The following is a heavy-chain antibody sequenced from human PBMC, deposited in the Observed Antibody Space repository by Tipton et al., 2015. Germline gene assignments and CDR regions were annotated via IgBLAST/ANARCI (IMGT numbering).Heavy chain of an antibody. V-gene: IGHV4-61*05. CDR1: GGSISSSSYY. J-gene: IGHJ5*01. CDR3: ARDQVGSGDTSHRPRGFDS. D-gene: IGHD3-22*01. CDR2: IYHSGSV. Sequence: TLSLTCTVSGGSISSSSYYWGWIRQPPGKGLEWIGYIYHSGYIYHSGSVDYNPSLKSRVTISVEWSKNQFSLNLTSVTAADTAVYYCARDQVGSGDTSHRPRGFDSWGQGTLVTVSS.